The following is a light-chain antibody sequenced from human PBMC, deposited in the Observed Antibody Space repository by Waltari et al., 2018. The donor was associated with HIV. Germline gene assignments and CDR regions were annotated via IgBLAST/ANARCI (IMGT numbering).Light chain of an antibody. CDR1: SSDVGDSNY. CDR3: CSNAANNNFV. V-gene: IGLV2-8*01. J-gene: IGLJ1*01. Sequence: QSALTQPPSASGSPGQSVTISCTGTSSDVGDSNYVSWYQQHPGKAPKLMIYEVNKRPSGVPDRFSGSKAGNTASLTVSRLQAEDEADYCCCSNAANNNFVFGTGTKVTVL. CDR2: EVN.